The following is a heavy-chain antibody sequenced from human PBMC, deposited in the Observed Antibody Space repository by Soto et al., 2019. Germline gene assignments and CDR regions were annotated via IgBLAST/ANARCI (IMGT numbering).Heavy chain of an antibody. J-gene: IGHJ4*02. CDR3: ARGPTVTTDF. D-gene: IGHD4-17*01. V-gene: IGHV4-30-4*01. CDR2: SFYSGST. CDR1: GGSISSGNYY. Sequence: QVQLQESGPGLVKPSQTLSLTCTVSGGSISSGNYYWSWFRQPPGKGLEWIGYSFYSGSTSYNPSLKSRIASSVDTSKPQCSLELSSVTVADTAVYYCARGPTVTTDFWGQGTLVTVSS.